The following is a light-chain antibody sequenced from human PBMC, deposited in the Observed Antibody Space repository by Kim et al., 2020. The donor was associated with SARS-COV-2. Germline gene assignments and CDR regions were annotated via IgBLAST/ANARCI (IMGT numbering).Light chain of an antibody. CDR1: SSHIGSNT. J-gene: IGLJ3*02. V-gene: IGLV1-44*01. CDR2: SNN. Sequence: GQRVTISCSGSSSHIGSNTVNWYQQLPGTAPKLLIYSNNQRPSGVPDRFSGSKSGTSASLAISGLQSEDEADYYCAAWDDSLNAWVFGGGTQLTVL. CDR3: AAWDDSLNAWV.